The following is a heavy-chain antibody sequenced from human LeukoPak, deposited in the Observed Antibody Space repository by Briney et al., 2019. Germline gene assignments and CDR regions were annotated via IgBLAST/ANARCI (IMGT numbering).Heavy chain of an antibody. CDR3: ARDRVGATGHWFDP. CDR2: IYHSGST. Sequence: SETLSLTCTVSGGSISSGGYYWSWIRQPPGKGLEWIGYIYHSGSTYYNPSLKSRVTISVDRSKNQFSLKLSSVTAADTAVYYCARDRVGATGHWFDPWGQGTLVTVSS. V-gene: IGHV4-30-2*01. CDR1: GGSISSGGYY. D-gene: IGHD1-26*01. J-gene: IGHJ5*02.